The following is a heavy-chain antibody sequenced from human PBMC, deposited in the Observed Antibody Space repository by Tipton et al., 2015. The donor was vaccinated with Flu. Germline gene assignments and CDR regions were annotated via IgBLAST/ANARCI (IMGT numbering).Heavy chain of an antibody. CDR3: ARLSYYDVDLKNFYFDY. J-gene: IGHJ4*02. V-gene: IGHV4-34*01. CDR2: ITHSGDT. Sequence: GLVKPSETLSLTCAVFGGSFSGYNWNWIRQAPGKGLEWIGEITHSGDTNYNPSLKSRVIISVDMSKNHFSLKWSSVTAADTAVYYCARLSYYDVDLKNFYFDYWGQGALVTVSS. D-gene: IGHD3-10*02. CDR1: GGSFSGYN.